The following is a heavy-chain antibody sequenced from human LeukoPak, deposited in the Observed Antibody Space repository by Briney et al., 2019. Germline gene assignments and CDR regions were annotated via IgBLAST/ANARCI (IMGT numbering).Heavy chain of an antibody. D-gene: IGHD3-9*01. V-gene: IGHV3-15*01. CDR2: IKSKTDGGTT. J-gene: IGHJ4*02. CDR3: TTDPLVTFDY. CDR1: GFTFSNAW. Sequence: GGSLRLSCAASGFTFSNAWMSWVRQAPGQGLEWVGRIKSKTDGGTTDYAAPVKGRFTIPIDDSKNTLYLQMNSLKTEDTAVYYCTTDPLVTFDYWGQGTLVTVSS.